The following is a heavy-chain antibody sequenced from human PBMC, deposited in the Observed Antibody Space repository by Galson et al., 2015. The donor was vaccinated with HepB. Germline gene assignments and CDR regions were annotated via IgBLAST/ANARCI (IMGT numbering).Heavy chain of an antibody. V-gene: IGHV1-3*01. CDR2: INAGNGDT. Sequence: SVKVSCKASGHTFSSYTIHWVRKAPGQRLEWMGWINAGNGDTKYSQKFQARVTTTRDTSANTVYMELSSLRSEDTTVYYCARGGSGWYGYFDSWGQGTLVTVSS. J-gene: IGHJ4*02. D-gene: IGHD6-19*01. CDR3: ARGGSGWYGYFDS. CDR1: GHTFSSYT.